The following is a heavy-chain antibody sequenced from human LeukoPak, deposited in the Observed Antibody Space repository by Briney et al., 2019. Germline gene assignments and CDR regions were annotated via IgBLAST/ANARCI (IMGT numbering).Heavy chain of an antibody. Sequence: PGGSLRLSCAASGFTVINNHMSWVRQAPGKGLEWVSFIYSGDSTYYADSVKGRFTISRDSSKNTVHLQMNSLRAEDTAAYYCARDGGSGTSTGYNGYYYYGMDVWGQGTTVTVSS. CDR1: GFTVINNH. CDR2: IYSGDST. CDR3: ARDGGSGTSTGYNGYYYYGMDV. V-gene: IGHV3-66*01. J-gene: IGHJ6*02. D-gene: IGHD3-9*01.